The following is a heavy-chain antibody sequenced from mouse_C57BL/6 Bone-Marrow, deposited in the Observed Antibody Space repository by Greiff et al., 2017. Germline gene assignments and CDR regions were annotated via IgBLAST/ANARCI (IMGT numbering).Heavy chain of an antibody. J-gene: IGHJ3*01. CDR2: INYDGSST. Sequence: EVMLVESEGGLVQPGSSMKLSCTASGFTFSDYYMAWVRQVPEKGLEWVANINYDGSSTYYLDSLKSRFIISRDNAKNILYLQMSSLKSEDTATYYCARDDDYAWFAYWGQGTLVTVSA. CDR3: ARDDDYAWFAY. V-gene: IGHV5-16*01. CDR1: GFTFSDYY. D-gene: IGHD2-4*01.